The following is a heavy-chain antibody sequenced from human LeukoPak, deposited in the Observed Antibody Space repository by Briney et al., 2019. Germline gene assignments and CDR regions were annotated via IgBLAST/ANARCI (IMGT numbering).Heavy chain of an antibody. CDR1: GFTFDDTA. Sequence: QAGGSLRLSCAASGFTFDDTAMHWVRQAPGKGLEWVSGISRNSGTIIYADSVKGRFTISRDNAKSSLFLQMNSLRTEDTALYYCVKDNLFAYAVFDYWGQGTLVTVSS. J-gene: IGHJ4*02. D-gene: IGHD3-16*01. CDR3: VKDNLFAYAVFDY. CDR2: ISRNSGTI. V-gene: IGHV3-9*01.